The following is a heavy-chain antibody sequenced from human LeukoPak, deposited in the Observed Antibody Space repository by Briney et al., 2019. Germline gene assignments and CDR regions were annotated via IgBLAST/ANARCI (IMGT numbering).Heavy chain of an antibody. CDR3: ARAKVDYGAIKYYFDY. V-gene: IGHV4-30-2*01. Sequence: SETLSLTCAVSGGSISSGGYSWSWIRQPPGKGLEWIGYIYHSGSTYYNPSLKSRVTISVDRSKNQFSLKLSSVTAADTAVYYCARAKVDYGAIKYYFDYWGQGTLVTVSS. CDR1: GGSISSGGYS. J-gene: IGHJ4*02. D-gene: IGHD4-17*01. CDR2: IYHSGST.